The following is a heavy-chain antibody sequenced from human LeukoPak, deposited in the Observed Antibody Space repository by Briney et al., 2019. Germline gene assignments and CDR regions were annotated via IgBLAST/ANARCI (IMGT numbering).Heavy chain of an antibody. Sequence: PGGTLRLSCAASGFTFSSYSMNWVRQAPGKGLEWVSYISSSSSTIYYADSVKGRFTISRDNDKNSLYLQMNSLRAEDTAVYYCARGKQQLPYYYYYYGMDVWGQGTTVTVSS. CDR2: ISSSSSTI. CDR1: GFTFSSYS. J-gene: IGHJ6*02. V-gene: IGHV3-48*04. D-gene: IGHD6-13*01. CDR3: ARGKQQLPYYYYYYGMDV.